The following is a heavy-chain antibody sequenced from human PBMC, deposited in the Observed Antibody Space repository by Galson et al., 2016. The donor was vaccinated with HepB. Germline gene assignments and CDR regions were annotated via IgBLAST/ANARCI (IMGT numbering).Heavy chain of an antibody. CDR2: IDPNNGAT. V-gene: IGHV1-2*04. CDR3: ARGSGGYCTGGKCHYYFYYMDV. CDR1: GYTFAHYY. J-gene: IGHJ6*02. D-gene: IGHD2-8*02. Sequence: SVKVSCKASGYTFAHYYMHWVRQAPGQGLEWMGWIDPNNGATKYAQKFPGWVTMTRDTSIDTLYMELRRLTSDDTAVYYCARGSGGYCTGGKCHYYFYYMDVWGQGTTVTVSS.